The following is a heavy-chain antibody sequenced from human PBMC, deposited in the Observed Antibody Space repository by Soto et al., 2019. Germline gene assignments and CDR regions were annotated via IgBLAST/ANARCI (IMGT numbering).Heavy chain of an antibody. D-gene: IGHD6-19*01. J-gene: IGHJ4*02. CDR1: GFTFSSYS. CDR2: ISSSSSTI. V-gene: IGHV3-48*01. Sequence: EVQLVESGGGLVQPGGSLRLSCAASGFTFSSYSMNWVRQAPGKGLEWVSYISSSSSTIYYADSVKGRFTISRDNAKNSLYLQMNSLGAEDTAVYYCASIAVAEGGRGVYWGQGTLVTVSS. CDR3: ASIAVAEGGRGVY.